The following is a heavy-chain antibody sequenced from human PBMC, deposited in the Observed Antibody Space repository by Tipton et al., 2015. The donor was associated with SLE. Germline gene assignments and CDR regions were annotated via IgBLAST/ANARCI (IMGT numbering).Heavy chain of an antibody. Sequence: TLSLTCAVYGGSFSGYYWSWIRQPPGRGLEWIGEINHSGRTNYKSSLKSRVTISVDTSKKQFSLKLSSVTAADTAVYYCARGIGAFDIWGQGTMVTVSS. J-gene: IGHJ3*02. CDR2: INHSGRT. CDR1: GGSFSGYY. CDR3: ARGIGAFDI. V-gene: IGHV4-34*01.